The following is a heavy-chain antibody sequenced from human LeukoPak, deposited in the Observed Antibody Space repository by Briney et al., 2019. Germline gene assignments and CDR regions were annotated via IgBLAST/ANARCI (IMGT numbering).Heavy chain of an antibody. CDR3: ARDCSGGTCYLGVLDY. D-gene: IGHD2-15*01. J-gene: IGHJ4*02. CDR2: VYTSGST. CDR1: GGSMNSYY. Sequence: SETLSLTCAVSGGSMNSYYWNWIRQPAGKGLEWIGRVYTSGSTNYNPSLKSRVAMSVDTSKNQFSLDPTSVTAADAAVYYCARDCSGGTCYLGVLDYWGQGIRVTVSS. V-gene: IGHV4-4*07.